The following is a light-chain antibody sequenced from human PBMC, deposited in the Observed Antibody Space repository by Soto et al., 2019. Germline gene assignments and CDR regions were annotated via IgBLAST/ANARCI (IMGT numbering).Light chain of an antibody. J-gene: IGLJ1*01. Sequence: QSVLTQPPSVSAAPGQKVTISCSGSSSNIGGNSVSWYQRLPGTAPKLLIYDDNKRPSGIPDRFSGSKSGTSATLGITGFQTGDEADYYCGSWDSSLSAEVFGTGTKVTVL. CDR3: GSWDSSLSAEV. V-gene: IGLV1-51*01. CDR1: SSNIGGNS. CDR2: DDN.